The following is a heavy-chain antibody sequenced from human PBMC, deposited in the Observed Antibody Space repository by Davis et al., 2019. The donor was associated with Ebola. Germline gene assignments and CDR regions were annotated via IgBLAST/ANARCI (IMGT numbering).Heavy chain of an antibody. CDR2: ISGSGGST. D-gene: IGHD3-3*01. Sequence: GGSLRLSCAASGFTFSSYWMSWVRQAPGKGLEWVSAISGSGGSTYYADSVKGRFTISRDNSKNTLYLQMNSLRAEDTAVYYCAKVARITIFGVVPVEFDYWGQGTLVTVSS. V-gene: IGHV3-23*01. J-gene: IGHJ4*02. CDR1: GFTFSSYW. CDR3: AKVARITIFGVVPVEFDY.